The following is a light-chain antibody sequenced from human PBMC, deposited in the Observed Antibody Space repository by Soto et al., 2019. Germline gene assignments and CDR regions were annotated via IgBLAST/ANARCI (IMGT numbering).Light chain of an antibody. J-gene: IGKJ3*01. CDR2: VAS. Sequence: DSLVTQSPSSLSASVGDRVTITCRTSQRITTNLHWYQQKPGKAPNLLMYVASNLQSGVPSRFSGGGYGTEFTLTINNLQPEDFATYYCQESYGASFTFGPGTRVDVK. V-gene: IGKV1-39*01. CDR1: QRITTN. CDR3: QESYGASFT.